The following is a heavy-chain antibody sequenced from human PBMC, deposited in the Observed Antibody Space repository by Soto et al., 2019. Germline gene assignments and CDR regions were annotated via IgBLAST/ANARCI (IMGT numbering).Heavy chain of an antibody. CDR3: AKDREDIRFLEWLSPVCMDV. D-gene: IGHD3-3*01. CDR2: ISGSGGST. Sequence: PGGSLRLSCAASGFTFSSYAMSWVRQAPGKGLEWVSAISGSGGSTYYADSVKGRFTISRDNSKNTLYLQMNSLRAEDTAVYYCAKDREDIRFLEWLSPVCMDVWGQGTTVTVSS. CDR1: GFTFSSYA. J-gene: IGHJ6*02. V-gene: IGHV3-23*01.